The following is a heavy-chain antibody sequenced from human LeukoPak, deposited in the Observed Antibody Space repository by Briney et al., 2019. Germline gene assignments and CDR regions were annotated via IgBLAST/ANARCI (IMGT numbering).Heavy chain of an antibody. CDR2: ISSSGSTI. CDR1: GFTFSSYE. Sequence: GGSLRLSCAASGFTFSSYEMNWVRQAPGKGLGWVSYISSSGSTIYYADSVKGRFTISRDNAKNSLYLQMNRLRAEDTAVYYCARETNDDSSGHDAFDIWGQGTMVTVSS. CDR3: ARETNDDSSGHDAFDI. J-gene: IGHJ3*02. V-gene: IGHV3-48*03. D-gene: IGHD3-22*01.